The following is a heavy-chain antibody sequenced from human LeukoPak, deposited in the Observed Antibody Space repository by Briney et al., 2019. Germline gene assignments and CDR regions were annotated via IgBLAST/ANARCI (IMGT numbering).Heavy chain of an antibody. CDR2: IDGSGDSR. J-gene: IGHJ4*02. D-gene: IGHD3-22*01. CDR3: TKRDSSGYFHFDN. Sequence: GGSLRLSCAASGFTFSTYNMHWVRQAPGKGLEWVSFIDGSGDSRYYGDPVKGRFTTSRDNSKSVLFLQMNSLRVDDTAVYYCTKRDSSGYFHFDNWGQGTLVTVSS. V-gene: IGHV3-23*01. CDR1: GFTFSTYN.